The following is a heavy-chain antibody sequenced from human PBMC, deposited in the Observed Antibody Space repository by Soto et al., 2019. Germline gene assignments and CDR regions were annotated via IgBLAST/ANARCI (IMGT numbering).Heavy chain of an antibody. CDR3: ARGPGYSSSWQGYRGDY. CDR2: INPNSGNT. Sequence: EASVKVSCKASGYTFTDYGISWVRQAPGQGLEWMGWINPNSGNTGYAQQFQGRVTMTRNTSISTAYMELSSLRSEDTAVYYCARGPGYSSSWQGYRGDYWGQGTLVTVSS. D-gene: IGHD6-13*01. J-gene: IGHJ4*02. V-gene: IGHV1-8*02. CDR1: GYTFTDYG.